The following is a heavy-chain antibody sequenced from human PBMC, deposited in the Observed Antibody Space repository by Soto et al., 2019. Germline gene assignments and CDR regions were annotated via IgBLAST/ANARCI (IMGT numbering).Heavy chain of an antibody. Sequence: QVHLVQSGAEVKKPGASVKVSCKASGYTFTSYGITWVRQAPGQGLEVMGWISAHNGNTDYAQKLQGRVIVTRDTSTSTAYMELRSLISDDTAVYYCARGRYGDYWGQGALVTVSS. CDR1: GYTFTSYG. D-gene: IGHD1-1*01. CDR3: ARGRYGDY. J-gene: IGHJ4*02. V-gene: IGHV1-18*01. CDR2: ISAHNGNT.